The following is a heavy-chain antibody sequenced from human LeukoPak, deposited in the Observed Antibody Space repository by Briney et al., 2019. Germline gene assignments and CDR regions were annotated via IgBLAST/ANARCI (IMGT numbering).Heavy chain of an antibody. Sequence: PGGSLRLSCAASGFTFSSYTMNWVRQAPGKGLEWVSSISSSSYIYYADSVKGRFTISRDNAKNSLYLQMNSLRAEDTGVYYCAKGGGWSPAVLFDYWGQGTLVTVSS. V-gene: IGHV3-21*01. D-gene: IGHD6-19*01. CDR2: ISSSSYI. CDR3: AKGGGWSPAVLFDY. CDR1: GFTFSSYT. J-gene: IGHJ4*02.